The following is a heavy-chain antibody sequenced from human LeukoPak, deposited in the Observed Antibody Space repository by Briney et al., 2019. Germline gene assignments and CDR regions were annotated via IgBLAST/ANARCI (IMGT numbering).Heavy chain of an antibody. CDR1: GFTFDDYG. J-gene: IGHJ6*03. V-gene: IGHV3-20*04. D-gene: IGHD3-16*01. CDR3: TKVRGYYYYYYMDV. Sequence: GGSLRLSCAASGFTFDDYGMSWVRQAPGKGLEWVSGINWNGGSTGYADSVKGRFTISRDNAKNSLYLQMNSLRAEDTALYYCTKVRGYYYYYYMDVWGKGTTVTVSS. CDR2: INWNGGST.